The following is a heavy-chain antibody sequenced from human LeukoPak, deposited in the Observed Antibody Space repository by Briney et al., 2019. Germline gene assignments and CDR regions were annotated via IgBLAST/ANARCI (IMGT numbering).Heavy chain of an antibody. CDR2: INHSGST. Sequence: SETLSLTCAVYGGSFSGYYWSWIRQPPGKGLEWIGDINHSGSTNYNPSLKSRVTISVDTSKNQFSLKLSSVTAADTAVYYCARGSPRHYYDSSGYSDYWGQGTLVTVSS. V-gene: IGHV4-34*01. J-gene: IGHJ4*02. CDR3: ARGSPRHYYDSSGYSDY. D-gene: IGHD3-22*01. CDR1: GGSFSGYY.